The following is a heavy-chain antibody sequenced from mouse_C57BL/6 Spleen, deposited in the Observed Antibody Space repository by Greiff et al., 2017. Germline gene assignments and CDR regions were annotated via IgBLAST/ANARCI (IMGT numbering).Heavy chain of an antibody. D-gene: IGHD4-1*01. CDR3: TRERLGRDYALGY. CDR2: IDPETGGT. CDR1: GYTFTDYE. Sequence: VQLQQSGAELVRPGASVTLSCKASGYTFTDYEMHWVKQTPVHGLEWIGAIDPETGGTAYNQKFKGKAILTADKSSSTGYMELRRLTSEDSAVYYCTRERLGRDYALGYWGPRTSVTVSS. V-gene: IGHV1-15*01. J-gene: IGHJ4*01.